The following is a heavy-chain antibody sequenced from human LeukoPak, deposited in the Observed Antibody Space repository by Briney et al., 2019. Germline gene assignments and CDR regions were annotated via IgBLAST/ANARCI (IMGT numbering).Heavy chain of an antibody. CDR3: ARNYGDPAFYWYFDL. CDR1: GGSISSGGYS. V-gene: IGHV4-30-2*01. CDR2: IYHSGST. J-gene: IGHJ2*01. D-gene: IGHD4-17*01. Sequence: PSQTLSLTCAVSGGSISSGGYSWSWIRQPPGKGLEWIGYIYHSGSTYYNPSLKSRVTISVDRSKNQFSLKLSSATAADTAVYYCARNYGDPAFYWYFDLWGRGTLVTVSS.